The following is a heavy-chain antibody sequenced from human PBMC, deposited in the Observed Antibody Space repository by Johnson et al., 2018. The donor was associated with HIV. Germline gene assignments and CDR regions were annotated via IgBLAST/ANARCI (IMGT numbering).Heavy chain of an antibody. V-gene: IGHV3-30*04. CDR1: GFTFSSYA. Sequence: QVQLVESGGGLVKPGGSLRLSCAASGFTFSSYAMHWVRQAPGKGLEWVAVISYDGSNKYYADSVKGRFTISRDNSKNTLYLQMNSLKTEDTAVYYCTTEWWSYAFDIWGQGTMVTVSS. CDR2: ISYDGSNK. D-gene: IGHD2-15*01. J-gene: IGHJ3*02. CDR3: TTEWWSYAFDI.